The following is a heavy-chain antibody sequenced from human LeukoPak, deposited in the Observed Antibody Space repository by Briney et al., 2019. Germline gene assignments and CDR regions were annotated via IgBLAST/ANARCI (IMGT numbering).Heavy chain of an antibody. CDR3: ERERLERRPYYFDY. V-gene: IGHV1-69*05. J-gene: IGHJ4*02. CDR2: IIPIFGTA. Sequence: SVKVSCKASGGTFSSYAISWVRQAPGQGLEWMGRIIPIFGTANYAQKFQGRVTITTDESTSTAYMELSSMRSEDTAVSYCERERLERRPYYFDYWGQGTLVSVSS. D-gene: IGHD1-1*01. CDR1: GGTFSSYA.